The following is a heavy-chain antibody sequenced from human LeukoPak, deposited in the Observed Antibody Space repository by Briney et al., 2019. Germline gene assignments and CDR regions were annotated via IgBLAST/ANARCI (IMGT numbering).Heavy chain of an antibody. J-gene: IGHJ4*02. CDR2: ITTSDGNT. V-gene: IGHV3-23*01. D-gene: IGHD4-17*01. CDR1: GFTFSSYT. Sequence: TGGSLRLSCAASGFTFSSYTMSWVRQAPGKGLEWVSTITTSDGNTYYADSVKGRFTVSRDNAKNTLYLQMNSLRAEDTAVYYCARDTDTVTTILDYWGQGTLVTVSS. CDR3: ARDTDTVTTILDY.